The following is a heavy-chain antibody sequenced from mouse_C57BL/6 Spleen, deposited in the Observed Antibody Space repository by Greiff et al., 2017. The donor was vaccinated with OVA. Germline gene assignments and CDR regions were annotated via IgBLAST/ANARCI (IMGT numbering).Heavy chain of an antibody. D-gene: IGHD4-1*01. V-gene: IGHV5-17*01. J-gene: IGHJ2*01. CDR2: ISSGRSTI. CDR3: ARELGHY. Sequence: EVKLVESGGGLVKPGGSLKLSCAASGFPFSDSGMHWVRQAPETGLEWVAYISSGRSTIYYADTVKGRFTISRDNAKNTLFLQMNSLRSEDTAMYYCARELGHYWGQGTTLSVSS. CDR1: GFPFSDSG.